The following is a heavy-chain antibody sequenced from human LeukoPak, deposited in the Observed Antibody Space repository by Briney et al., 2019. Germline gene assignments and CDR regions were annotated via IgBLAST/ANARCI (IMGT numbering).Heavy chain of an antibody. CDR1: GYTFTSYG. D-gene: IGHD2-2*01. J-gene: IGHJ6*02. Sequence: ASVKVSCKASGYTFTSYGISWVRQAPGQGLEWMGWISAYNGNTNYAQKLQGRVTMTTDTSTSTAYMELRSLRSDDTAVYYCARKKGTRGYYYGMTSGAKGPRSPSP. V-gene: IGHV1-18*01. CDR2: ISAYNGNT. CDR3: ARKKGTRGYYYGMTS.